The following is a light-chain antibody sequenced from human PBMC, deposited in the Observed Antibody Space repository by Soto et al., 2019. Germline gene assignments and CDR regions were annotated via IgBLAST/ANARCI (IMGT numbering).Light chain of an antibody. Sequence: ERVMTQSPATLSASPGESVTLSCRASQTVSSNLAWYQHKPGQAPRLLIYATSTRAPGVSARFSGSGPGSGTEFTLTISSLQSEDFAVYYCQQYNNWPQVSFGPGTKVEIK. CDR1: QTVSSN. CDR2: ATS. V-gene: IGKV3-15*01. CDR3: QQYNNWPQVS. J-gene: IGKJ3*01.